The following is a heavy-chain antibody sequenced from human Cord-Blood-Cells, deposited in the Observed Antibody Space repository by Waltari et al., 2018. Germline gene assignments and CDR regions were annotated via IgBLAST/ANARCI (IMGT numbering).Heavy chain of an antibody. J-gene: IGHJ4*02. Sequence: QVQLQQWGAGLLKPSETLSLTCADYGGSFSVYYWSWIRQPPGKGLEWIGEINHSGSTNYNPSLKSRVTISVDTSKNQFSLKLSSVTAADTAVYYCARGGIAVAGFDYWGQGTLVTVSS. V-gene: IGHV4-34*01. CDR1: GGSFSVYY. D-gene: IGHD6-19*01. CDR3: ARGGIAVAGFDY. CDR2: INHSGST.